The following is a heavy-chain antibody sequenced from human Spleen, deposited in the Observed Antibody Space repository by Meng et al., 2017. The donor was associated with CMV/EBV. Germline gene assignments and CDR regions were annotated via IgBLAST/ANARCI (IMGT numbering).Heavy chain of an antibody. D-gene: IGHD2-2*01. V-gene: IGHV4-39*07. CDR1: GGSISSSSYY. Sequence: NLADSVPGPVNPSGTLSLTCTVSGGSISSSSYYWGWIRQPPGRGLEWIGSLYYSGSTHYSSSLKSRVTIAVDASKNQFSLKLTSVTAADAAVYYCARDKDIVIVPAANGFDPWGQGILVTVSS. CDR3: ARDKDIVIVPAANGFDP. CDR2: LYYSGST. J-gene: IGHJ5*02.